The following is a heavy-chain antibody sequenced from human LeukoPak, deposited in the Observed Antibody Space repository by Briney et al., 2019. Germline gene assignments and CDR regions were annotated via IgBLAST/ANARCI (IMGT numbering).Heavy chain of an antibody. Sequence: KPSETLSLTCTVSGGSISSYYWSWIRQPPGKGLEWIGYIYYSGSTNYNPSLKSRATISGDTSKNQFSLKLSSVTAADTAVYYCARWVTGGLDYWGQGTLVTVSS. D-gene: IGHD2-21*02. V-gene: IGHV4-59*01. CDR1: GGSISSYY. J-gene: IGHJ4*02. CDR2: IYYSGST. CDR3: ARWVTGGLDY.